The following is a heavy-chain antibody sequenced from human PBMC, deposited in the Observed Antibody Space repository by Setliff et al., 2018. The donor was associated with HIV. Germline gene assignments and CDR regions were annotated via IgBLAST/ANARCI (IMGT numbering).Heavy chain of an antibody. D-gene: IGHD3-10*01. Sequence: SETLSLTCTVSGGSISGHYWSWIRQPPGRGLEWIGYIYSSGSTNFNPPLQSRVTISVDTSKNQFSPKLSSVTAADTAVYYCARHSGVASPNWFDPRGQGTLVTVSS. J-gene: IGHJ5*02. CDR1: GGSISGHY. V-gene: IGHV4-4*09. CDR3: ARHSGVASPNWFDP. CDR2: IYSSGST.